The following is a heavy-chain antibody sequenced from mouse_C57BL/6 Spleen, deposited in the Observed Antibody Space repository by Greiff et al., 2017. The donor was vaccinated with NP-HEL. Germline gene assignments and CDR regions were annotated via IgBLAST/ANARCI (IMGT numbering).Heavy chain of an antibody. Sequence: LEESGPELVKPGASVKISCKASGYAFSSSWMNWVKQRPGKGLEWIGRIYPGDGDTNYNGKFKGKATLTADKSSSTAYMQLSSLTSEDSAVYFCARNRYDDDENYAMDYWGQGTSVTVSS. J-gene: IGHJ4*01. CDR3: ARNRYDDDENYAMDY. CDR2: IYPGDGDT. D-gene: IGHD2-4*01. CDR1: GYAFSSSW. V-gene: IGHV1-82*01.